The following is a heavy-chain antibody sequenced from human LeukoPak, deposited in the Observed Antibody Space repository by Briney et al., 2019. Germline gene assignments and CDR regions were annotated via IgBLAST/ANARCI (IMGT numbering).Heavy chain of an antibody. J-gene: IGHJ4*02. Sequence: SQTLSLTCAVSGGSISSGGYSWSWIRQPPGKGLEWIGYIYYSGSTYYNPSLKSRVTISVDTSKNQFSLKLSSVTAADTAVYYCARAVVGAHVDYWGQGTLVTVSS. D-gene: IGHD1-26*01. CDR3: ARAVVGAHVDY. CDR2: IYYSGST. CDR1: GGSISSGGYS. V-gene: IGHV4-30-4*01.